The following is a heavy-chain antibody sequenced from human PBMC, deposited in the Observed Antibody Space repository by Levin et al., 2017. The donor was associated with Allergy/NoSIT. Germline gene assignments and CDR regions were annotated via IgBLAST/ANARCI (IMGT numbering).Heavy chain of an antibody. D-gene: IGHD2-15*01. CDR3: ARGPVVVVAAVGYDYGMDV. Sequence: LGESLKISCAASGFTFSSYSMNWVRQAPGKGLEWVSYISSSSSTIYYADSVKGRFTISRDNAKNSLYLQMNSLRDEDTAVYYCARGPVVVVAAVGYDYGMDVWGQGTTVTVSS. J-gene: IGHJ6*02. V-gene: IGHV3-48*02. CDR2: ISSSSSTI. CDR1: GFTFSSYS.